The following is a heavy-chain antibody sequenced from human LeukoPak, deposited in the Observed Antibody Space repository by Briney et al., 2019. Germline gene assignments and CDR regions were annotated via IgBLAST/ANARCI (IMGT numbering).Heavy chain of an antibody. CDR1: GYTFTSYG. CDR3: AAKGSSSDYYGIDV. V-gene: IGHV1-18*01. J-gene: IGHJ6*02. D-gene: IGHD6-6*01. CDR2: ISPNNGKT. Sequence: ASVKVSCKTSGYTFTSYGITWVRQAPGQGLEWMAYISPNNGKTNYARNLQGRVTMTTDASTSTAYLELRSLISDDTAVYYCAAKGSSSDYYGIDVWGQGTSVTVSS.